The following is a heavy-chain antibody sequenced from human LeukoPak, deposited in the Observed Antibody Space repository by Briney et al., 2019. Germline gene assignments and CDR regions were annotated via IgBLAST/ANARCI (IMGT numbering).Heavy chain of an antibody. V-gene: IGHV3-11*01. CDR2: ISSSGSTI. J-gene: IGHJ4*02. CDR1: GFTFSDYY. D-gene: IGHD6-19*01. Sequence: GGSPRLSCAASGFTFSDYYMSWIRQAPGKGLEWVSYISSSGSTIYYADSVKGRFIISRDNAKNSLYLQMNSLRAEDTAVYYCASPDSVAGHNFDYWGQGALVTVSS. CDR3: ASPDSVAGHNFDY.